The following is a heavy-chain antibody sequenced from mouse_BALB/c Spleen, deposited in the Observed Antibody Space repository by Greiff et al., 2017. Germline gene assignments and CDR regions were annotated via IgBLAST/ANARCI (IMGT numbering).Heavy chain of an antibody. CDR2: ISSGGST. V-gene: IGHV5-6-5*01. CDR1: GFTFSSYA. J-gene: IGHJ4*01. CDR3: ARAGGYDGYAMDY. Sequence: EVQLKESGGGLVKPGGSLKLSCAASGFTFSSYAMSWVRQTPEKRLEWVASISSGGSTYYPDSVKGRFTISRDNARNILYLQMSSLRSEDTAMYYCARAGGYDGYAMDYWGQGTSVTVSS. D-gene: IGHD2-2*01.